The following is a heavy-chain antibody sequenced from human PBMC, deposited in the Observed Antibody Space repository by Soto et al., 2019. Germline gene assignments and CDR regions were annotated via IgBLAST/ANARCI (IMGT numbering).Heavy chain of an antibody. CDR3: ARLRPTAGIIRATVGPFDC. CDR1: GYNFSSYW. V-gene: IGHV5-51*01. CDR2: IYPDDSET. Sequence: GESLKISCKGSGYNFSSYWIGWVRQMPGKGLEWMGIIYPDDSETRKSPSFQGQVTFSAAKSISTAYLQWSSLKASDTAMYFCARLRPTAGIIRATVGPFDCWGLGTLVTVSS. D-gene: IGHD1-26*01. J-gene: IGHJ4*02.